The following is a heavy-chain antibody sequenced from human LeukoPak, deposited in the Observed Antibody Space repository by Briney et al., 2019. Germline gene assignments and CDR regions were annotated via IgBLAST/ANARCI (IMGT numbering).Heavy chain of an antibody. J-gene: IGHJ4*02. Sequence: GGSLRLSCVASGFTFSSYGMHWVRQAPGKGLEWEAFISYDGSNRYYVDSVKGRFTISRDNSKNTLYLQMNSLRPEDTAVYYCARDHQYYYDSSGYWVYWGQGTLVTVSS. CDR1: GFTFSSYG. CDR3: ARDHQYYYDSSGYWVY. CDR2: ISYDGSNR. D-gene: IGHD3-22*01. V-gene: IGHV3-30*03.